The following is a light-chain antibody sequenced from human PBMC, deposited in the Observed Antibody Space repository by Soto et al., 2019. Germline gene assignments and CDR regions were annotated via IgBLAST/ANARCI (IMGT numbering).Light chain of an antibody. CDR2: ANA. Sequence: QPVLTQPPSVSEAPGQRVTISCTGTSSDIGAGHDVHWYQQVPGAAPKLLIYANAIRPSGVPDRFSGSKSGTSASLAITGLRAEDEADYYCQSYESSLSNYVFGTGTKLTVL. V-gene: IGLV1-40*01. CDR3: QSYESSLSNYV. CDR1: SSDIGAGHD. J-gene: IGLJ1*01.